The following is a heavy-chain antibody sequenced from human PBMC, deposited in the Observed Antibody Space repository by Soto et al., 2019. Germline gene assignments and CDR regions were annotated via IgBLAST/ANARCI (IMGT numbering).Heavy chain of an antibody. CDR1: GFTFSSYE. CDR3: ARGFNWNPGLFDY. V-gene: IGHV3-48*03. Sequence: LRLSCAASGFTFSSYEMNWVRQAPGKGLEWVSYISSSGSTIYYADSVKGRFTISRDNAKNSLYLQMNSLRAEDTAVYYCARGFNWNPGLFDYWGQGTLVTVSS. D-gene: IGHD1-20*01. CDR2: ISSSGSTI. J-gene: IGHJ4*02.